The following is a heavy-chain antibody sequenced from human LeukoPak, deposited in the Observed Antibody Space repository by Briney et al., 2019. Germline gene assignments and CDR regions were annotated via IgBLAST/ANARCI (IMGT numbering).Heavy chain of an antibody. CDR1: GGSFSGYY. J-gene: IGHJ2*01. CDR2: SNHSGST. V-gene: IGHV4-34*01. Sequence: PSETLSLTCAVYGGSFSGYYWSWIRQPPGKGLEWIGESNHSGSTNYNLSLKSRVTISVDTSKNQFSLKLSSVTAADTAVYYCAMNYDILTGYYTPWYFDLWGRGTLVTVSS. CDR3: AMNYDILTGYYTPWYFDL. D-gene: IGHD3-9*01.